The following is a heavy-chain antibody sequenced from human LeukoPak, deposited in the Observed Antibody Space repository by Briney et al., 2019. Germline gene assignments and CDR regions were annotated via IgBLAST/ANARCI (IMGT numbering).Heavy chain of an antibody. Sequence: SETLSLTCPLPGDSVTSYFWSWIRQPPGKGVECIGYMPIGNYSNYNPSLKCRVPISGDTSKNQLSLKLTSVTAADTAVYYCAATIKRDYGDTNLDYWGQGTLVTVSS. CDR3: AATIKRDYGDTNLDY. J-gene: IGHJ4*02. D-gene: IGHD4/OR15-4a*01. CDR2: MPIGNYS. CDR1: GDSVTSYF. V-gene: IGHV4-59*02.